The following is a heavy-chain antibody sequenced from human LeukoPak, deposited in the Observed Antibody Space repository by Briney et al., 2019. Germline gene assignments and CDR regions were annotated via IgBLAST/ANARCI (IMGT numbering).Heavy chain of an antibody. D-gene: IGHD2-15*01. J-gene: IGHJ4*02. CDR3: ARGAYCSGGSCYFDY. Sequence: GGSLRLSCAASGFTFSSYAMHWVRQAPGKGLEYVSAISSNGGITYYANSVKGRFTISRDNSKNTLYLQMGSLRAEDMAVYYCARGAYCSGGSCYFDYWGQGTLVTVSS. V-gene: IGHV3-64*01. CDR1: GFTFSSYA. CDR2: ISSNGGIT.